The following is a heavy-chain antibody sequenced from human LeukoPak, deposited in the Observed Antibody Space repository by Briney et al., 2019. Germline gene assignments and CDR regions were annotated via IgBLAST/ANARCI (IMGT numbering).Heavy chain of an antibody. CDR1: GYTFTSYG. J-gene: IGHJ5*02. CDR2: ISAYNGNT. CDR3: ARSYSSGSTSRWDPTATWFDP. Sequence: ASVKVSCKASGYTFTSYGISWVRQAPGQGLEWMGWISAYNGNTNYAQKLQGRVTMTTDTSTSTAYMELRSLRSDDTAVYYRARSYSSGSTSRWDPTATWFDPWGQGTLVTVSS. D-gene: IGHD2-2*01. V-gene: IGHV1-18*01.